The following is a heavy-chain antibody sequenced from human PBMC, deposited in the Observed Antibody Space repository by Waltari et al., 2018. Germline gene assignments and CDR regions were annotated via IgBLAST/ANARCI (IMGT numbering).Heavy chain of an antibody. J-gene: IGHJ4*02. CDR2: IYYSGGT. CDR1: GGSISSSSYY. Sequence: QLQLQESGPGLVKPSETLSLTCTVSGGSISSSSYYWGWIRKPPGKGLEWIGSIYYSGGTSYTPTLKSRVTISVDTSNNPFSLKLSSVTAADTAVYYCARDSLGPKDYWGQGTLVTVSS. D-gene: IGHD1-26*01. V-gene: IGHV4-39*07. CDR3: ARDSLGPKDY.